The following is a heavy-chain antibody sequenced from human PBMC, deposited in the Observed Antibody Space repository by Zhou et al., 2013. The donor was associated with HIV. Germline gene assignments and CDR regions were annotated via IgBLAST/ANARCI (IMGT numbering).Heavy chain of an antibody. CDR2: IIPLLDVT. V-gene: IGHV1-69*04. D-gene: IGHD3-3*01. CDR3: ARSGAFYDFKSGYPGFDY. Sequence: QVQLVQSGAEVRKPGSSVKVSCKASGGTFSNFAFSWVRQAPGQGLKWMGRIIPLLDVTNYAQNFQGRVIITADKSTGTVYLELRGLTSEDTAVYYCARSGAFYDFKSGYPGFDYWGQGTRVTVSS. J-gene: IGHJ4*02. CDR1: GGTFSNFA.